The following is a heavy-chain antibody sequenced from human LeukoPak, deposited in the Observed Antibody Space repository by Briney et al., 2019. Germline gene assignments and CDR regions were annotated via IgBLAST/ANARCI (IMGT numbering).Heavy chain of an antibody. CDR3: ATVSGRRGWFDP. CDR2: IYYSGST. V-gene: IGHV4-61*01. CDR1: GGSISSSSYY. J-gene: IGHJ5*02. Sequence: PSETLSLTCTVSGGSISSSSYYWSWIRQPPGKGLEWIGYIYYSGSTNYNPSLKSRVTISVDTSKNQFSLKLSSVTAADTAVYYCATVSGRRGWFDPWGQGTLVTVSS.